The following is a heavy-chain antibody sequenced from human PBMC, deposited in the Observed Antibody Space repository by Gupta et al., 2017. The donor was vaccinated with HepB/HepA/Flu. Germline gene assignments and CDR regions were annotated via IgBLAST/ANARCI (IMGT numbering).Heavy chain of an antibody. CDR3: ARGQLYYDILAGYSPVYYYFYTD. CDR2: IIPTLGIE. CDR1: GDTFSNYV. D-gene: IGHD3-9*01. V-gene: IGHV1-69*04. J-gene: IGHJ6*03. Sequence: QVQLVQSGAEVKSTGSSVKVSCKASGDTFSNYVINWVRPAPGQGLEWTGRIIPTLGIENNAPKFQGSVTRTADISASTAYMELSSLLVYHTGLYYCARGQLYYDILAGYSPVYYYFYTD.